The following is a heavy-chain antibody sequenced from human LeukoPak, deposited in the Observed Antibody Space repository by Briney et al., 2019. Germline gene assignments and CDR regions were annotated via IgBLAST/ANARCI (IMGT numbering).Heavy chain of an antibody. J-gene: IGHJ3*02. D-gene: IGHD3-22*01. Sequence: SGGSLRLSCAASGFTFSSYAVSWARQAPGKGLEWVSTISGSGGSTYYVDSVKGRFTISRDNAKNSLYLQMNSLRAEDTAVYYCASPGYYYDSSGYQLDAFDIWGQGTMVTVSS. CDR2: ISGSGGST. CDR1: GFTFSSYA. V-gene: IGHV3-23*01. CDR3: ASPGYYYDSSGYQLDAFDI.